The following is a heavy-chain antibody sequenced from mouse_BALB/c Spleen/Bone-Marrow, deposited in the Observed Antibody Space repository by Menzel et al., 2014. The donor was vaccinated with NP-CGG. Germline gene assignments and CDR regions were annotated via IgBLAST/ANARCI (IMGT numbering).Heavy chain of an antibody. CDR1: GFNIKDTY. Sequence: VQLQQSGAELVKPGASVKLSCTASGFNIKDTYMHWVKQRPEQGLEWIGRIDPANGNTKYDPKFQGKATITADTSPNTAYLQLSSLTSEDTAAYYCARDSPYAMDYWGQGTSVTVSS. CDR3: ARDSPYAMDY. CDR2: IDPANGNT. J-gene: IGHJ4*01. V-gene: IGHV14-3*02.